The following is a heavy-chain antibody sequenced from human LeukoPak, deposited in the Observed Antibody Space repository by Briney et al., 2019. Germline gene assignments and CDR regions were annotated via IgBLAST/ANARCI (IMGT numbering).Heavy chain of an antibody. V-gene: IGHV4-59*08. CDR2: IYYSGST. CDR3: ARLGGSYQFDY. J-gene: IGHJ4*02. CDR1: GGSFSGYY. Sequence: PSETLSLTCAVYGGSFSGYYWSWIRQPPGKGLEWIGYIYYSGSTNYNPSLKSRVTISVDTSKNQFSLKLSSVTAADTAVYYCARLGGSYQFDYWGQGTLVTVSS. D-gene: IGHD1-26*01.